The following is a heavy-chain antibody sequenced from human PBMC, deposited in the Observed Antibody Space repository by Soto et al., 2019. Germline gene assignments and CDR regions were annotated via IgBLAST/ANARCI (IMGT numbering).Heavy chain of an antibody. CDR1: GYTFTSYD. V-gene: IGHV1-8*01. CDR2: MNPDSGNR. J-gene: IGHJ4*02. Sequence: ASVKVSCKTCGYTFTSYDINWVRQATGQGLEWMGWMNPDSGNRGYAQKFQGRVTMTTNTSISTAYMELSGLRYDDTAMYYRAKGSFWGYCSDTPCYLQHYWGQGTLVIV. CDR3: AKGSFWGYCSDTPCYLQHY. D-gene: IGHD2-2*01.